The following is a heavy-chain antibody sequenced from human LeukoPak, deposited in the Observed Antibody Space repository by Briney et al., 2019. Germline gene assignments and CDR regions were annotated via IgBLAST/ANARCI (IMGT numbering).Heavy chain of an antibody. V-gene: IGHV1-2*04. CDR3: ATGQARFPFDY. D-gene: IGHD3-3*01. Sequence: ASVTVSCKASGYTFTGYYMHWVRQAPGLGLEWMGWINPNSGGTNYAQKFQGWVTMTRDTSISTAYMELSRLRSDDTAVYYCATGQARFPFDYWGQGTLVTVSS. CDR1: GYTFTGYY. CDR2: INPNSGGT. J-gene: IGHJ4*02.